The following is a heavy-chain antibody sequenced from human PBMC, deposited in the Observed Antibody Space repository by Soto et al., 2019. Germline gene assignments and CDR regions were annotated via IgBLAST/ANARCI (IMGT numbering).Heavy chain of an antibody. CDR2: INHSGST. Sequence: SETLSLTSAVYGVTFSGYYWSWIRQPPGKGLEWIGEINHSGSTNYNPSLKSRVTISVDTSKNQFSLKLSSVTAADTAVYYCARGRAAAFDPWGQGTLVTVSS. CDR1: GVTFSGYY. D-gene: IGHD6-13*01. J-gene: IGHJ5*02. CDR3: ARGRAAAFDP. V-gene: IGHV4-34*01.